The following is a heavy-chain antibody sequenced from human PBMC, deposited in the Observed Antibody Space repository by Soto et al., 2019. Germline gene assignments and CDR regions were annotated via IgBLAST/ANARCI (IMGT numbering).Heavy chain of an antibody. Sequence: EVQLVESGGGLVKPGGSLRLSCAASGFTFSSYSMNWVRQAPGKGLVWVSYISSSRSYIYYADSVKGRFTIARDNAKNSLYLQMNSLRGEDTAVYYCAREYSGGWSPCDYWGQGTLVTVSS. J-gene: IGHJ4*02. V-gene: IGHV3-21*01. CDR2: ISSSRSYI. CDR1: GFTFSSYS. CDR3: AREYSGGWSPCDY. D-gene: IGHD6-19*01.